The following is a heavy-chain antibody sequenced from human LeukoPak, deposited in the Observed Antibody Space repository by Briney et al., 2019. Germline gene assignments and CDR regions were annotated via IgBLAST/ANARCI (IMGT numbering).Heavy chain of an antibody. V-gene: IGHV3-7*01. CDR1: GFTFSSYW. Sequence: GGSLRLSCAASGFTFSSYWMSWVRQAPGKGLEWVANIKQDGSEKYYVDSVKGRFTISRDNAKNSLYLQMNSLRAEDTAVYYCATEEVYYCSSTSCLLFDYWGQGTLVTVSS. D-gene: IGHD2-2*01. CDR3: ATEEVYYCSSTSCLLFDY. CDR2: IKQDGSEK. J-gene: IGHJ4*02.